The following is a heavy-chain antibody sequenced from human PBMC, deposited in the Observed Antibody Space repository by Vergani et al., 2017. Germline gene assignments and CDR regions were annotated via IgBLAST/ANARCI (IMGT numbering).Heavy chain of an antibody. D-gene: IGHD3-10*01. CDR1: GGSFSGYY. J-gene: IGHJ4*02. CDR3: ARLWFGEHDY. Sequence: QVQLQQWGAGLLKPSETLSLTCAVYGGSFSGYYWSWIRQPPGKGLEWIGEINHSGSTNYNPSLKSRVTISVDTSKNQFSLKLSSVTAADTAVYDCARLWFGEHDYWGQGTLVTVSS. V-gene: IGHV4-34*01. CDR2: INHSGST.